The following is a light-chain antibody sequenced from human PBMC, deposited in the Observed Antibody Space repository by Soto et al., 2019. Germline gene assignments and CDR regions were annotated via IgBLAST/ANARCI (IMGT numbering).Light chain of an antibody. CDR1: QSFSGSY. Sequence: EIVLTQSPDTLSLSPGERATLSCRASQSFSGSYLAWYQRKPGQAPRLLIYGASSRATGIPDRFSGSGSGTDFTLTISRLEPEDFAVYYCQQYGSSPLTFGGGTKVEIK. CDR3: QQYGSSPLT. CDR2: GAS. J-gene: IGKJ4*01. V-gene: IGKV3-20*01.